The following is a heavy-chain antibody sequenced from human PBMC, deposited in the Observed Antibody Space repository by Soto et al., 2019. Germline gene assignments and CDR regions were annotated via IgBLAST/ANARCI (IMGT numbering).Heavy chain of an antibody. CDR2: ISAYNGNT. Sequence: QVQLVQSGAEVKKPGASVKVSCKASGYTFTSYGISWVRQAPGQGLEWMGWISAYNGNTNYAQKLQGRVTMTTDTSTSTACMERRSLRSDDTAVYYCARLPDYGGNSYYFDYWGQGTLVTVSS. J-gene: IGHJ4*02. V-gene: IGHV1-18*01. D-gene: IGHD4-17*01. CDR1: GYTFTSYG. CDR3: ARLPDYGGNSYYFDY.